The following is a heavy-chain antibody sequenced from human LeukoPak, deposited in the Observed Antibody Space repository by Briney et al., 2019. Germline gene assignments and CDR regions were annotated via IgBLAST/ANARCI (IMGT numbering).Heavy chain of an antibody. CDR1: GFTFSSYA. J-gene: IGHJ6*02. Sequence: GGSLRLSCAASGFTFSSYAMSWVRQAPGKGLEWVSAISGSGGSTYYADSVKGRFTISRDNAKNSLYLQMNSLRAEDTAVYYCARWFDTIFGVVSETPGMDVWGQGTTVTVSS. CDR3: ARWFDTIFGVVSETPGMDV. D-gene: IGHD3-3*01. V-gene: IGHV3-23*01. CDR2: ISGSGGST.